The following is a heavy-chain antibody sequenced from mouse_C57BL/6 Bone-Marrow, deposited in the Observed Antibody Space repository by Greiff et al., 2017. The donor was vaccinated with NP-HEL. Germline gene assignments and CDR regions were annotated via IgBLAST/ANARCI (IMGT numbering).Heavy chain of an antibody. CDR2: IRSKSSNYAT. CDR1: GFTFNTYA. Sequence: EVQLVESGGGLVQPKGSLKLSCAASGFTFNTYAMHWVRQAPGKGLEWVARIRSKSSNYATYYADSVKDRFTISRDDSQSMLYLQMNNLKTEDTAMYYCVRGGEDSNYPYWYFDVWGTGTTVTVSS. CDR3: VRGGEDSNYPYWYFDV. D-gene: IGHD2-5*01. V-gene: IGHV10-3*01. J-gene: IGHJ1*03.